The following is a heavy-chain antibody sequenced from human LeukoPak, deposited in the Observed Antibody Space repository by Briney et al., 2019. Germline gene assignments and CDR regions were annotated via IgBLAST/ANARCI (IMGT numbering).Heavy chain of an antibody. CDR2: IYYSGST. D-gene: IGHD3-16*01. CDR3: AGGSGDYYYYYGMDV. Sequence: SQTLSLTCTVSGGSISSGDYYWSWIRQPPGKGLEWIVYIYYSGSTNYNPSLKSRVTISVDTSKNQFSLKLSSVTAADTAVYYCAGGSGDYYYYYGMDVWGQGTTVTVSS. CDR1: GGSISSGDYY. J-gene: IGHJ6*02. V-gene: IGHV4-61*08.